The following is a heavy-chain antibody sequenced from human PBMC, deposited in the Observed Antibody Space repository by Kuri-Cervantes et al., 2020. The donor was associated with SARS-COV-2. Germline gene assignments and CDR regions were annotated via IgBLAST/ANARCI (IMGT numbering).Heavy chain of an antibody. J-gene: IGHJ4*02. CDR2: INPSGGST. CDR1: GYTFTSYY. Sequence: ASGKGSCKASGYTFTSYYMHWVRQAPGQGLEWMGIINPSGGSTSYAQKFQARVTMTSDTSTSTVYMELSSLKSEDTAVYYCARAGDRYYWGQGTLVTVSS. CDR3: ARAGDRYY. D-gene: IGHD3-10*01. V-gene: IGHV1-46*01.